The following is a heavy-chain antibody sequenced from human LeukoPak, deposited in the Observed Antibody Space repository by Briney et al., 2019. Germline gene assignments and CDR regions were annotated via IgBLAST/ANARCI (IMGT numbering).Heavy chain of an antibody. CDR2: IYTSGST. J-gene: IGHJ6*03. Sequence: SETLSLTCTVSGGSISSGSYYWSWIRQPAGKGLEWIGRIYTSGSTNYNPSLKSRVTISVDTSKNQFSLKLSSVTAADTAVYYCARNYYYYMDVWGKGTAVTVSS. CDR1: GGSISSGSYY. V-gene: IGHV4-61*02. CDR3: ARNYYYYMDV.